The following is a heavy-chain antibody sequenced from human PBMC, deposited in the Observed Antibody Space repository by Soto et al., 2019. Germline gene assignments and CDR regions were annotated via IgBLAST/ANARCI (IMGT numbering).Heavy chain of an antibody. CDR2: ISWNSGSI. Sequence: EVQLVESGGGLVQPGRSLRLSCAASGFTFDDYAMHWVRQAPGKGLEWVSGISWNSGSIGYADSVKGRFTISRDNAKNSLYLQMNSLRAEDTALYYCARRAYTTGWDNWFDPWGQGTLVTVSS. CDR3: ARRAYTTGWDNWFDP. J-gene: IGHJ5*02. V-gene: IGHV3-9*01. D-gene: IGHD1-1*01. CDR1: GFTFDDYA.